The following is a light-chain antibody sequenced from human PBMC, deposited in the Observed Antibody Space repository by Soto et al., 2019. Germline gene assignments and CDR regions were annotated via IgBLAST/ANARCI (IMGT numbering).Light chain of an antibody. Sequence: DMVFTQSPAPLSLSPGERATISCRASQSVSNSYLAWYQQQPGQAARLLIFGAANRATGIPARLIGGGSGAAVSLPIISLEPEDYSVYYCQQFCSCPLTFGRGTKVDIK. CDR2: GAA. CDR1: QSVSNSY. CDR3: QQFCSCPLT. V-gene: IGKV3-20*01. J-gene: IGKJ4*02.